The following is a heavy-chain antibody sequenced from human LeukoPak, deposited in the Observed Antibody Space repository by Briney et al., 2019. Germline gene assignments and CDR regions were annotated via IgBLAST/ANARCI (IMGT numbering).Heavy chain of an antibody. CDR1: GYTLTELS. Sequence: GASVKVSCKVSGYTLTELSMHWVRQAPGKGLEWMGGFDPEDGETIYAQKFQGRVTMTEDTSTGTAYMELSSLRSEDTAVYYCATAHGDSVVNAFDIWGQGTMVTVSS. D-gene: IGHD4-17*01. J-gene: IGHJ3*02. V-gene: IGHV1-24*01. CDR2: FDPEDGET. CDR3: ATAHGDSVVNAFDI.